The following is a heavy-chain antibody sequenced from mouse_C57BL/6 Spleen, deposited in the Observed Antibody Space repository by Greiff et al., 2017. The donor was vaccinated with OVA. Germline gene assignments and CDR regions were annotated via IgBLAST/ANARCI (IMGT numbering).Heavy chain of an antibody. CDR3: ARLDVDV. Sequence: VQLQQSGPELVKPGASVKISCKASGYAFSSSWMNWVKQRPGKGLEWIGRIYPGDGDTNYNGKFKGKATLTADKSSSTAYMQLSSLTSEDSAVYFCARLDVDVWGTGTTVTVSS. CDR2: IYPGDGDT. J-gene: IGHJ1*03. V-gene: IGHV1-82*01. CDR1: GYAFSSSW.